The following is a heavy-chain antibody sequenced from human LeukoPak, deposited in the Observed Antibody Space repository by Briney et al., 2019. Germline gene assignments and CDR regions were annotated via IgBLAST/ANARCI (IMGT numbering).Heavy chain of an antibody. Sequence: GGSLRLSCAASGFTFSSYGMSWVRQAPGKGLEWVSAISGSGGSTYYADSVKGRFTISRDNSKNTLYLQMNSLRAEDTAVYYCAKVEYYYDSSGYLDYWGQGTLVTVSS. CDR2: ISGSGGST. J-gene: IGHJ4*02. CDR1: GFTFSSYG. V-gene: IGHV3-23*01. CDR3: AKVEYYYDSSGYLDY. D-gene: IGHD3-22*01.